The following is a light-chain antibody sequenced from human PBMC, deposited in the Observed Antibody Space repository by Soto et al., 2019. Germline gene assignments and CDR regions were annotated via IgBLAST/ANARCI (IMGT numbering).Light chain of an antibody. J-gene: IGKJ1*01. CDR3: QQYYNWWT. Sequence: EIVMAQSPATLSVSPGERATLSCRASQSVGSNLAWYQQKTGQAPRLLIYGASTRVTGIPARFSGSGSGTEFTLTISSLQSEDFAVYHCQQYYNWWTFGQGTKVDI. V-gene: IGKV3-15*01. CDR2: GAS. CDR1: QSVGSN.